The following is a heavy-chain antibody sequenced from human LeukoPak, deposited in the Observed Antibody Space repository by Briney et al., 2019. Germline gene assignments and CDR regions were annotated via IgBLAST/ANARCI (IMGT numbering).Heavy chain of an antibody. D-gene: IGHD6-13*01. V-gene: IGHV3-33*01. CDR1: GFTFSSYG. J-gene: IGHJ4*02. CDR3: ARGYSSTWALDY. CDR2: IWYDGSNK. Sequence: TGGSLRLSCAASGFTFSSYGMHWVRQAPGKGLEWVAVIWYDGSNKYYADSVEGRFTISRDNSKNTLYLQMNSLRAEDTAVYYCARGYSSTWALDYWGQGTLVTVSS.